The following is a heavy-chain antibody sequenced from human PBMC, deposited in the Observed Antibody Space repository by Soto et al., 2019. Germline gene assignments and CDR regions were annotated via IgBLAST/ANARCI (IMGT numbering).Heavy chain of an antibody. J-gene: IGHJ4*02. V-gene: IGHV1-18*01. CDR1: GYTFTSYG. Sequence: RASVKVSCKASGYTFTSYGISWVRQAPGQGLEWMGWISAYNGNTNYAQKLQGRVTMTTDTSTSTAYMELRSLRSDDTAVYYCARAGVPRIMITFGGVPTLDNDYWGQGTLVTVSS. D-gene: IGHD3-16*01. CDR3: ARAGVPRIMITFGGVPTLDNDY. CDR2: ISAYNGNT.